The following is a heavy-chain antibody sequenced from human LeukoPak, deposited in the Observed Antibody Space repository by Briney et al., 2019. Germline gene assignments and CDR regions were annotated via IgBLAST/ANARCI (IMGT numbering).Heavy chain of an antibody. CDR1: GGSISSGGYS. J-gene: IGHJ4*02. CDR2: IYHSGST. CDR3: ATSGGSGYVGDPFDY. Sequence: PSQTLSLTCAVSGGSISSGGYSWSWLRQPPGKGLEWIGYIYHSGSTYYNPSLKSRVTISVDTSKNQFSLKLSSVTAADTAVYYCATSGGSGYVGDPFDYWGQGTLVTVSS. V-gene: IGHV4-30-2*01. D-gene: IGHD5-12*01.